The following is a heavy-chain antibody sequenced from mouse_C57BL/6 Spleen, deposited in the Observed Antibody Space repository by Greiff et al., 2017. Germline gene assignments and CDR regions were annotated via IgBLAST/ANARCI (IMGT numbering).Heavy chain of an antibody. CDR1: GFTFSSYG. CDR3: ARPYYYGSSHGGFFDY. J-gene: IGHJ2*01. Sequence: EVQLQESGGDLVKPGGSLKLSCAASGFTFSSYGMSWVRQTPDKRLEWVATISSGGSYTYYPDSVKGRFTISRDTAKNTLYLQMSSLKSEDTAMYYCARPYYYGSSHGGFFDYWGQGTTLTVSS. CDR2: ISSGGSYT. D-gene: IGHD1-1*01. V-gene: IGHV5-6*01.